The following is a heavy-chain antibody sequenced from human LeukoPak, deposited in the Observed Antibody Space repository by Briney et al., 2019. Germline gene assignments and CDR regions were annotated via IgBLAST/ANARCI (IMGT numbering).Heavy chain of an antibody. V-gene: IGHV3-74*01. CDR1: GFTFSSYW. Sequence: GGSLRLSCAASGFTFSSYWMHWVRQAPGKGLVWVSRINSNGSSTSYADSVKGRFTISRDNAKNTLYLQMNSLRAEDTAVYYCARCIAARDVISRVPHNWFDPWGQGTLVTVSS. J-gene: IGHJ5*02. CDR2: INSNGSST. CDR3: ARCIAARDVISRVPHNWFDP. D-gene: IGHD6-6*01.